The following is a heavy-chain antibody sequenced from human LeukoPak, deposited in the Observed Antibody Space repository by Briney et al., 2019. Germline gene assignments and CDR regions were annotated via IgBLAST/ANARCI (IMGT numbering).Heavy chain of an antibody. J-gene: IGHJ4*02. V-gene: IGHV4-34*01. D-gene: IGHD5-18*01. CDR2: INHSGST. CDR1: GGSFSGYY. Sequence: SETLSLTCAVYGGSFSGYYWSWIRQPPGKGLEWIGEINHSGSTNYNPSLKSRVTISVDTSKNQFSLKLSSVTAADTAVYYCASSSYGYVGYWGQGTLVTVSS. CDR3: ASSSYGYVGY.